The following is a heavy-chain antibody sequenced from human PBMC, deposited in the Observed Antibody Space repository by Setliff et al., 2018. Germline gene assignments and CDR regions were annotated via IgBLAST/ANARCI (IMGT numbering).Heavy chain of an antibody. V-gene: IGHV4-39*07. Sequence: PSETLSLTCTVSGFSINSGTHFWGWIRQPPGKGLEWIGRIHYSGNTYYNASLKSRVTTSVDTSKNQFSLKLSSVTAADTAVYYCARHDARGYYYYMDVWGEGTTVTVSS. CDR1: GFSINSGTHF. D-gene: IGHD3-10*01. CDR3: ARHDARGYYYYMDV. CDR2: IHYSGNT. J-gene: IGHJ6*03.